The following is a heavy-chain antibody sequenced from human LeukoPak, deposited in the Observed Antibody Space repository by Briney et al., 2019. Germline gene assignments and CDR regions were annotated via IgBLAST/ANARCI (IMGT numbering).Heavy chain of an antibody. D-gene: IGHD3-22*01. Sequence: ASVKVSCKASGYTFTSYGISWVRQAPGQGLEWMGWISAYNGNTNYAQKLQGRVTMTTDTSTSTAYMELRSLRSDDTAVYYCARDPFSGADYYDSSGYPYYYYMDVWGKGTTVTISS. CDR2: ISAYNGNT. V-gene: IGHV1-18*01. CDR1: GYTFTSYG. CDR3: ARDPFSGADYYDSSGYPYYYYMDV. J-gene: IGHJ6*03.